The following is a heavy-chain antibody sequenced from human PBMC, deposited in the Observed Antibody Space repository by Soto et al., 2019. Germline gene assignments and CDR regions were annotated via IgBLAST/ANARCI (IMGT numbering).Heavy chain of an antibody. D-gene: IGHD2-2*01. Sequence: GGSLRLSCAASGFTFSSYGMHWVRQAPGKGLEWVAVIWYDGSNKYYADSVKGRFTISRDNSKNTPYLQMNSLRAEDTAVYYCARAGFGVVPAAMRAGFDYWGQGTLVTVSS. J-gene: IGHJ4*02. V-gene: IGHV3-33*01. CDR2: IWYDGSNK. CDR1: GFTFSSYG. CDR3: ARAGFGVVPAAMRAGFDY.